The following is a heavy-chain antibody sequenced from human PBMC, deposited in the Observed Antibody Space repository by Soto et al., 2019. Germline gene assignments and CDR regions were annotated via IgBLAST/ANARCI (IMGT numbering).Heavy chain of an antibody. CDR1: GVTFSSFA. J-gene: IGHJ5*02. CDR2: SIPIFRTP. Sequence: QVQLVQSGAEVKQPGSSVKVSCQASGVTFSSFAISWVRQAPGQGLEWMGGSIPIFRTPNYAQNFQGRVTITADEYTSSVYMELSRLRSEDTAVYYCARSTGSGFRPGTHRFNWFDPWGQGTLVTVSS. CDR3: ARSTGSGFRPGTHRFNWFDP. V-gene: IGHV1-69*01. D-gene: IGHD5-12*01.